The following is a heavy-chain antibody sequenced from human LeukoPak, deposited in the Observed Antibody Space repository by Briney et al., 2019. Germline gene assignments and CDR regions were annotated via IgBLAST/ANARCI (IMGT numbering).Heavy chain of an antibody. V-gene: IGHV4-39*01. D-gene: IGHD6-19*01. CDR3: ARQGQWLVPFDY. CDR2: IYYSGST. CDR1: GGSISSSSYY. Sequence: SETLSLTCTVSGGSISSSSYYWGWIRQPPGKGLEWIGSIYYSGSTYYNPSLKSRVTISVDTSKNQFSLKLSSVTAADTAVYYCARQGQWLVPFDYWGQGTLVTVSS. J-gene: IGHJ4*02.